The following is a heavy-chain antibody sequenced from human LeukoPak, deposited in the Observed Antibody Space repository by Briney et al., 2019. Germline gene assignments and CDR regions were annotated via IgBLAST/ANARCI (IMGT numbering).Heavy chain of an antibody. Sequence: MSSETLSLTCTVSGGSITSSTYYWGWIRQPPGKGLEWIGSIYYSGSTYYNPSLKSRVTISVDTSKNQFSLKLSSVTAADTAVYYCAATYYYDSSGYHAFDIWGQGTMVTVSS. D-gene: IGHD3-22*01. CDR3: AATYYYDSSGYHAFDI. CDR2: IYYSGST. J-gene: IGHJ3*02. V-gene: IGHV4-39*01. CDR1: GGSITSSTYY.